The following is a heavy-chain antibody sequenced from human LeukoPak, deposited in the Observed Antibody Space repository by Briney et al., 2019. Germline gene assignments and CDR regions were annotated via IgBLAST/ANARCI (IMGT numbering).Heavy chain of an antibody. Sequence: SETLSLTCTVSGGSISSYYWSWIRQPPGKGLEWLGYIYYSGSTDYNPSLKSRVTMSVDTPKNHFSLKLRSVTAADTAVYYCARHLPALGPTFDYWGQGTLVTVSS. CDR2: IYYSGST. CDR1: GGSISSYY. V-gene: IGHV4-59*08. J-gene: IGHJ4*02. CDR3: ARHLPALGPTFDY. D-gene: IGHD5-18*01.